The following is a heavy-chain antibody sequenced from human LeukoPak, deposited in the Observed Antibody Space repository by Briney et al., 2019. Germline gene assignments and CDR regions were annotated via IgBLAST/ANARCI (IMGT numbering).Heavy chain of an antibody. CDR1: GYTFTGYY. J-gene: IGHJ5*02. CDR3: ARDSGYSGSYFWFDP. Sequence: ASVKVSCKASGYTFTGYYLHWVRQAPGQGLEWMGWINPNNGDTNCVEKFQGRVTMTRDTSTRTVYMELRSLRSDDTAVYYCARDSGYSGSYFWFDPWGQGTLVTVSS. CDR2: INPNNGDT. V-gene: IGHV1-2*02. D-gene: IGHD1-26*01.